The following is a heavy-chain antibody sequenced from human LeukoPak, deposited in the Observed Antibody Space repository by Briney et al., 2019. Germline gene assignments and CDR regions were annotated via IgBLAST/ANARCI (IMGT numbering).Heavy chain of an antibody. D-gene: IGHD6-13*01. CDR3: ARLGGFAAAGKLFDE. CDR1: GFTFSSHT. V-gene: IGHV3-23*01. J-gene: IGHJ4*02. Sequence: GGSLRLSCATPGFTFSSHTMSWVRQAAGKGLEWVSVISASGTTYYPDSVKGRFIISRDNSKNTLFLQINSLRAEDTAIYYCARLGGFAAAGKLFDELGQGTLVTVSS. CDR2: ISASGTT.